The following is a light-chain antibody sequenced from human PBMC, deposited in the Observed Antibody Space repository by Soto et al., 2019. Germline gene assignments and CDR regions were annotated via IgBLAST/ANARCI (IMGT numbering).Light chain of an antibody. J-gene: IGLJ3*02. CDR2: AVS. CDR3: SSYAGSNNWV. V-gene: IGLV2-8*01. CDR1: SSDVGSYNY. Sequence: QSALTQPPSASGFPGQSVTISCTGTSSDVGSYNYVSWYQQHPGKAPKLMIYAVSKRPSGVPDRFSGSKSGNTASLTVSGLQAEDEADYYCSSYAGSNNWVFGGGTKLTVL.